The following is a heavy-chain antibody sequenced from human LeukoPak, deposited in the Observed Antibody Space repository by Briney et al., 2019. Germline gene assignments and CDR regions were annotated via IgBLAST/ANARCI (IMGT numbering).Heavy chain of an antibody. CDR1: GFTFSSYA. CDR3: AQQVGYCSSGSCYFTY. CDR2: ISGSGGST. D-gene: IGHD2-15*01. J-gene: IGHJ1*01. Sequence: GGSLRLSCAASGFTFSSYAMSWVRQAPGKGLEWVSAISGSGGSTYYADSVKGRFTISRDKSKNTLSLQMYSLRAEDTAVYYCAQQVGYCSSGSCYFTYWGQGTLVTVSS. V-gene: IGHV3-23*01.